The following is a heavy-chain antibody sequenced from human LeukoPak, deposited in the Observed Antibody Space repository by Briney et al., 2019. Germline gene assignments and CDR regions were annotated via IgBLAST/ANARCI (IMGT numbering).Heavy chain of an antibody. V-gene: IGHV3-23*01. Sequence: GGSLRLSCAASGFTFSNYAMGWVRQAPGKGLEWVSGIGGSGGMTYYADSVKGRFTISRDNSKNTLYLEMNSLRVEDTAIYYCAKWGGDSGAEQWLVLDYWGQGTLVTVSS. CDR1: GFTFSNYA. D-gene: IGHD6-19*01. CDR2: IGGSGGMT. CDR3: AKWGGDSGAEQWLVLDY. J-gene: IGHJ4*02.